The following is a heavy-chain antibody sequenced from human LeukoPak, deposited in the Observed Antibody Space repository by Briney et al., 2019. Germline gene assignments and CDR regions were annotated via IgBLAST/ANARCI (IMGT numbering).Heavy chain of an antibody. CDR3: AKKPGYSSSWYFDY. J-gene: IGHJ4*02. CDR2: ISPGGGTT. V-gene: IGHV3-23*01. CDR1: GFAFGSEA. Sequence: PGGSLRLSCAVSGFAFGSEAMSWVRQSPARGLEWVASISPGGGTTYYADSVKGRFTISRDNSKNTLYLQMNSLRAEDTAVYYCAKKPGYSSSWYFDYWGQGTLVTVSS. D-gene: IGHD6-13*01.